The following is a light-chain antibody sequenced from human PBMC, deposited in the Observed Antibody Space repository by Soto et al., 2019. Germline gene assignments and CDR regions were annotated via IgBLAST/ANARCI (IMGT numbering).Light chain of an antibody. Sequence: QPVLTQSPSASASLGASVKLTCTLSSGHSSYAIAWHQQQPEKGPRYLMKLNSDGGHNKGDGIPDRFSGSSSGAERYLTISSLQSEDEADYYCQTWGTGIQLFGGGTKLTVL. J-gene: IGLJ3*02. CDR2: LNSDGGH. CDR3: QTWGTGIQL. CDR1: SGHSSYA. V-gene: IGLV4-69*01.